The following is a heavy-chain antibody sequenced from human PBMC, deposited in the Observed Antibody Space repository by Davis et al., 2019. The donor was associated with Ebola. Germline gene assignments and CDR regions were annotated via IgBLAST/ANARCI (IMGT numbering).Heavy chain of an antibody. CDR1: GFTFSSYG. J-gene: IGHJ6*02. V-gene: IGHV3-33*08. D-gene: IGHD6-13*01. Sequence: GESLKISCAASGFTFSSYGMHWVRQAPGKGLEWVAVIWYDGSNKYYADSVKGRFTISRDNSKNTLYLQMNSLRAEDTAVYYCARALSRYYYYGMDVWGQGTTVTVSS. CDR2: IWYDGSNK. CDR3: ARALSRYYYYGMDV.